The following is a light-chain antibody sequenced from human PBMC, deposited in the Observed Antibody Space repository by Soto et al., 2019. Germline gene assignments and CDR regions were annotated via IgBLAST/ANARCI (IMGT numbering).Light chain of an antibody. CDR3: CSFADFTYV. V-gene: IGLV2-23*02. J-gene: IGLJ1*01. CDR1: SSDIGSYDL. CDR2: EVT. Sequence: QSSLTQPASVSGSPGQSNNISCTGTSSDIGSYDLVSWYQQHPGTAPKLIIYEVTKRPSGVSTRFSGSKSGNTASLTISGLQAVDEADYYCCSFADFTYVFGTGTKITVL.